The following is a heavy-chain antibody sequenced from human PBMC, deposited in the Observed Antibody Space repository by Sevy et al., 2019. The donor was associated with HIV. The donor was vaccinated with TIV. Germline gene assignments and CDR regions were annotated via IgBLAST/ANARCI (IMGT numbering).Heavy chain of an antibody. D-gene: IGHD3-9*01. J-gene: IGHJ3*02. CDR2: INHSGST. CDR3: ARNTAKGYFDWLAPNAFDI. Sequence: SETLSLTCAVYGGSFSGYYWSWIRQPPGKGLEWIGEINHSGSTNYNPSLKSRVTISVDTSKNQFSLKLSSVPAADTAVYYCARNTAKGYFDWLAPNAFDIWGQGTMVTVSS. V-gene: IGHV4-34*01. CDR1: GGSFSGYY.